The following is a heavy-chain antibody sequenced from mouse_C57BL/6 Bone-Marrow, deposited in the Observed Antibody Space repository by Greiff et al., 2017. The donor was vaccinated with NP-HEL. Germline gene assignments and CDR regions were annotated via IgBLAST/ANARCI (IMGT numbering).Heavy chain of an antibody. V-gene: IGHV1-15*01. CDR3: TGYGNFWFAY. D-gene: IGHD2-10*02. J-gene: IGHJ3*01. Sequence: VQLKESGAELVRPGASVTLSCKASGYTFTDYEMHWVKQTPVHGLAWIGAIDPETGGTAANQKFKGKAILTADKSSSTAYMELRSLTSEDSAVYYCTGYGNFWFAYWGQGTLVTVSA. CDR1: GYTFTDYE. CDR2: IDPETGGT.